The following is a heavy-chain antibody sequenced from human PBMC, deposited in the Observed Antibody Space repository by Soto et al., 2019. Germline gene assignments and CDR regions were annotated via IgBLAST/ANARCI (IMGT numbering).Heavy chain of an antibody. Sequence: PSETLSLTCTVSGGSISSGDYYWSWIRQPPGKGLEWIGYIYYSGSTYYNPSLKSRVTISVDTSKNQFSLKLSSVTAADTAVYYCARHEYDSSGYYPPNSWGQGTLVTVSS. J-gene: IGHJ5*02. D-gene: IGHD3-22*01. V-gene: IGHV4-30-4*01. CDR1: GGSISSGDYY. CDR3: ARHEYDSSGYYPPNS. CDR2: IYYSGST.